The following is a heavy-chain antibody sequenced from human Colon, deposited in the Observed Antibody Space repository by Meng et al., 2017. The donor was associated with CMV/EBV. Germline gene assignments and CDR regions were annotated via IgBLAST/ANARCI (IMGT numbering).Heavy chain of an antibody. CDR3: ARGIPLAYCTATDCNPNWFDP. V-gene: IGHV1-46*01. CDR2: INPSGGST. CDR1: GYAFSSYY. J-gene: IGHJ5*02. D-gene: IGHD2-8*02. Sequence: ASVKVSCKTSGYAFSSYYVHWVRQAPGQGLEWMGFINPSGGSTTYSEKLQGRVTMTRDTSTSTIYMDLSRLRSDDTSVYFCARGIPLAYCTATDCNPNWFDPWGQGTQVTVSS.